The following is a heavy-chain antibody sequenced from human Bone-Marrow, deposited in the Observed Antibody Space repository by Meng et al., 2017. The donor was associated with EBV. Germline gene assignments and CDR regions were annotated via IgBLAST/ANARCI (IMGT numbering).Heavy chain of an antibody. V-gene: IGHV1-2*06. Sequence: QVRRVPSGAEVRKPGAPLKVSCKTSGYTFIVSYIHWVRQAPGQGLEWMGRVNPTTGDSNYAQKFQGRVTMTRDNSINTAYMELASLTSDDTAMFYCAVLLSTPLAFDSWGQGTLVTVSS. J-gene: IGHJ4*02. CDR2: VNPTTGDS. CDR1: GYTFIVSY. CDR3: AVLLSTPLAFDS. D-gene: IGHD5/OR15-5a*01.